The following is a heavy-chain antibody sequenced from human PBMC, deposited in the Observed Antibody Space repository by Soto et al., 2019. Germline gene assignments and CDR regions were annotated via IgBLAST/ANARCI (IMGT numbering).Heavy chain of an antibody. V-gene: IGHV3-73*01. J-gene: IGHJ4*02. CDR2: IRSKANSYAT. CDR1: GFTFSDAA. Sequence: GGSLRLSCAASGFTFSDAAMHWVRQASGKGLEWVGHIRSKANSYATAYAASVKGRFTISRDDSKNTAYLQMNSLKIEDTAVYYCIRHLSDYWGQGTLVTVSS. CDR3: IRHLSDY.